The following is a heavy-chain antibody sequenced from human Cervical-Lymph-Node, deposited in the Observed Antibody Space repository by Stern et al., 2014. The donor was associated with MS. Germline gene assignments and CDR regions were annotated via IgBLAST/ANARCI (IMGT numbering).Heavy chain of an antibody. CDR3: ARGAPPED. CDR1: GYSFTNYW. J-gene: IGHJ4*02. V-gene: IGHV5-51*03. Sequence: EVQLVESGAEVKKPGESLKISCKTTGYSFTNYWIGWVRQTPGKGLEWMGIIYPSDSDTRYSPSFRDQVIISADKSIGTAYLQWRSLKASDSGVYFCARGAPPEDWGQGTLVTVSS. CDR2: IYPSDSDT. D-gene: IGHD1-26*01.